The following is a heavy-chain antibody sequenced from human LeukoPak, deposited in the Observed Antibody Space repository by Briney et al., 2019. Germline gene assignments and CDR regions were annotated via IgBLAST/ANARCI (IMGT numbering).Heavy chain of an antibody. J-gene: IGHJ4*02. Sequence: TSYNPSLKSRVTISIDTSRNQFSLKLSSVTAADTAVYYCARSITFGGPIDYWGQGTLVAVSS. CDR2: T. V-gene: IGHV4-59*01. CDR3: ARSITFGGPIDY. D-gene: IGHD3-16*01.